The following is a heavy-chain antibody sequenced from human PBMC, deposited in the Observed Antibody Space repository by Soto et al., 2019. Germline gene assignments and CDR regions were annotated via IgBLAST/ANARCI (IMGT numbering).Heavy chain of an antibody. CDR3: ARDWSRYYDSSGLMWFY. D-gene: IGHD3-22*01. Sequence: GASVQVSCKASGYTFTSYGISWVRQAPGQGLEWVGWISAHNGDTRYAQNLQGRITMTTDTFTNTAYMELTSLTSDDTAVYYCARDWSRYYDSSGLMWFYWGQGTLVTVSS. V-gene: IGHV1-18*01. CDR2: ISAHNGDT. CDR1: GYTFTSYG. J-gene: IGHJ4*02.